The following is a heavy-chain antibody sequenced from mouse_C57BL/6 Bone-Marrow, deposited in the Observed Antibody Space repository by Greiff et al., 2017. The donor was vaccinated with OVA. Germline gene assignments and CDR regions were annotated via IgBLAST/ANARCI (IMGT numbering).Heavy chain of an antibody. J-gene: IGHJ2*01. Sequence: DVMLVESGGGLVKPGGSLKLSCAASGFTFSSYAMSWVRQTPEKRLEWVATISDGGSYTYYPDNVKGRFTISRDNAKNNLYLQMSHLKSEDTAMYYCALLWFSFDYWGQGTTLTVS. D-gene: IGHD2-2*01. CDR2: ISDGGSYT. CDR3: ALLWFSFDY. CDR1: GFTFSSYA. V-gene: IGHV5-4*03.